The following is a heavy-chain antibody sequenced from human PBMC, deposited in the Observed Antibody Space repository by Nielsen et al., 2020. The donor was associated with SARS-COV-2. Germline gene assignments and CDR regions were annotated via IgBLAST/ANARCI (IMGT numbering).Heavy chain of an antibody. CDR1: GGSFSSYY. D-gene: IGHD2/OR15-2a*01. Sequence: SETLSLTCAVYGGSFSSYYWSWIRQPAGKGLEWIGHIYASGSTNYNPSLKSRVTMSVDTSKNQFSLKLSSVTAADTAVYFCARHRDLLSAFDIWGQGTMVTISS. V-gene: IGHV4-59*10. CDR3: ARHRDLLSAFDI. CDR2: IYASGST. J-gene: IGHJ3*02.